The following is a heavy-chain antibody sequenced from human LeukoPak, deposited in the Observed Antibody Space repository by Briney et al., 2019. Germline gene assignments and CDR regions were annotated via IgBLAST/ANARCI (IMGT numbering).Heavy chain of an antibody. V-gene: IGHV3-74*01. J-gene: IGHJ4*02. CDR2: INIDGSNT. CDR1: GFTFDDYG. CDR3: ARSLGGAYDY. D-gene: IGHD1-26*01. Sequence: GGSLRLSCAASGFTFDDYGMSWVRQAPGKGLVWVSRINIDGSNTNYADSVKGRFTISRDNAKNTLYLQMDSLRAEDTAVYYCARSLGGAYDYWGQGTLVTVSS.